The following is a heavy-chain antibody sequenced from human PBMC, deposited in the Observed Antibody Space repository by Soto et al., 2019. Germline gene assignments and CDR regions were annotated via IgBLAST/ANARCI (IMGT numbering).Heavy chain of an antibody. D-gene: IGHD5-18*01. J-gene: IGHJ6*02. V-gene: IGHV3-11*01. CDR2: ITFSGNTV. CDR1: GFTFSDSY. Sequence: QVQLVESGGGLVKPGGSLRLSCAASGFTFSDSYMSWIRQAPGKGLEWISYITFSGNTVYYADSLKGRFTISRDNAKTSLYLQMNRLRAEDTAVYYCARVSWRDTYGMDVWGQVTTVTVSS. CDR3: ARVSWRDTYGMDV.